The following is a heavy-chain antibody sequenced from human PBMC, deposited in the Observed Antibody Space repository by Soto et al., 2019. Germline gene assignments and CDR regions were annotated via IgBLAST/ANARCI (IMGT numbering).Heavy chain of an antibody. CDR3: ARGYDYGSGRPTPGGMDV. CDR1: GYTFTNYD. Sequence: QVHLVQSGAEVKKPGASVKVSCKASGYTFTNYDINWVRQAPGQGLEWMGWISTYTGNTNYAQKLQGRVTMTTDTSTSTADVELRSLRSDDTAVYYWARGYDYGSGRPTPGGMDVWGQGTTVTVSS. D-gene: IGHD3-10*01. J-gene: IGHJ6*02. V-gene: IGHV1-18*01. CDR2: ISTYTGNT.